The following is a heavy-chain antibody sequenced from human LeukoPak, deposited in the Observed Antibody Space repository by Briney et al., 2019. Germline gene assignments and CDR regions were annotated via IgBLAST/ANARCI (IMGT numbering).Heavy chain of an antibody. CDR2: INSDGSST. V-gene: IGHV3-74*01. J-gene: IGHJ4*02. CDR1: GFTFSSYW. CDR3: ARDSEAYCSGGSCSMFDY. Sequence: GGYLRLSCAASGFTFSSYWMHWVRQAPGKGLVWVSRINSDGSSTRYADSVKGRFTISRDNAKNSLYLQMNSLRAEDTAVYYCARDSEAYCSGGSCSMFDYWGQGTLVTVSS. D-gene: IGHD2-15*01.